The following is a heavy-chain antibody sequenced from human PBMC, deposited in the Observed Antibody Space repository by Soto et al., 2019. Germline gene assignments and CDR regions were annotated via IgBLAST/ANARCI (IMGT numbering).Heavy chain of an antibody. CDR3: ARDRVQWFGEVTHYCYGMDV. V-gene: IGHV1-3*01. D-gene: IGHD3-10*01. J-gene: IGHJ6*02. Sequence: ASVKVSCKASGYTFTGYAMHWVRQAPGQRLEWMGWINAGNGNTKYSQKFQGRVTITRDTSASTAYMELSSLKSDDTAVYYCARDRVQWFGEVTHYCYGMDVWGQGTTVTVSS. CDR2: INAGNGNT. CDR1: GYTFTGYA.